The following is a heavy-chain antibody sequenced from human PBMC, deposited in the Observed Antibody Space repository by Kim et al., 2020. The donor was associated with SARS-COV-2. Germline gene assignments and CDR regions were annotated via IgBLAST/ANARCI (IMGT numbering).Heavy chain of an antibody. V-gene: IGHV3-21*01. Sequence: YYADSVKGRFTISRDNAKNSLYLQMNSLRAEDTAVYYCARGSDSSSAFDIWGQGTMVTVSS. CDR3: ARGSDSSSAFDI. D-gene: IGHD6-6*01. J-gene: IGHJ3*02.